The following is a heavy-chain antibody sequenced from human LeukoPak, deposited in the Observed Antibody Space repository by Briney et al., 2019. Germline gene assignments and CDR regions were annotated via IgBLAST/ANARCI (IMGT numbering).Heavy chain of an antibody. D-gene: IGHD6-19*01. CDR2: IIPIFGTA. CDR1: GGTFSSYA. CDR3: ARDERAGTGFDY. V-gene: IGHV1-69*13. Sequence: SVKVSCKASGGTFSSYAISWVRQAPGQGLEWMGGIIPIFGTANYAQKFQGRVTITADESTSTAYMELSSLRSEDTAVYYCARDERAGTGFDYWGQGTLVTVSS. J-gene: IGHJ4*02.